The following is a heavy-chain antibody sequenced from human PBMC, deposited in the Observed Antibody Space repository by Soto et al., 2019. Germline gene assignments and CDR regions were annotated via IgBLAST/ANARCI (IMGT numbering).Heavy chain of an antibody. CDR3: AKVRRPYSSSWYFAYYGMDV. V-gene: IGHV3-30*18. CDR2: ISYDGSNK. Sequence: QVQLVESGGGVVQPGRSLRLSCAASGFTFSSYGMHWVRQAPGKGLEWVAVISYDGSNKYYADSVKGRFTISRDNSKNTXYXXMNSLRAEDTAVYYCAKVRRPYSSSWYFAYYGMDVWGQGTTVTVSS. D-gene: IGHD6-13*01. CDR1: GFTFSSYG. J-gene: IGHJ6*02.